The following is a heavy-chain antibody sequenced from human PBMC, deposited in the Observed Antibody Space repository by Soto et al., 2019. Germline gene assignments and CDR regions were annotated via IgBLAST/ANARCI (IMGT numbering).Heavy chain of an antibody. J-gene: IGHJ4*03. D-gene: IGHD6-13*01. CDR2: TYYRSKWYI. V-gene: IGHV6-1*01. CDR3: VRLVANSWLAF. Sequence: QVQLQQSGPGLVKTSQTLSLTCAISGDSVSSNDATWDWIRQSPSRGLEWLGRTYYRSKWYIDYAESMKSLTTIKQYPSNNQLTLQLNSFTPDATAGSYCVRLVANSWLAFWGHGTLVTVSS. CDR1: GDSVSSNDAT.